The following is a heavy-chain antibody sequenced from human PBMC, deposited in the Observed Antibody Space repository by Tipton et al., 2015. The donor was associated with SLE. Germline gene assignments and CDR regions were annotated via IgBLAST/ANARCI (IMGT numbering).Heavy chain of an antibody. V-gene: IGHV4-59*11. CDR1: GGSISSHY. CDR2: IYYSGST. CDR3: ARDITIFGVVASPRAFDI. Sequence: LRLSCTVSGGSISSHYWSWIRQPPGKGLEWIGYIYYSGSTNYNPSLKSRVTISVDTSKNQLSLQLNSVTPEDTAVYYCARDITIFGVVASPRAFDIWGQGTMVTVSS. D-gene: IGHD3-3*01. J-gene: IGHJ3*02.